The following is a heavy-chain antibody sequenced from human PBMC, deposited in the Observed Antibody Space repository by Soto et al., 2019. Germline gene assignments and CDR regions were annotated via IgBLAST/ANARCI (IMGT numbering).Heavy chain of an antibody. CDR1: GGSITSYA. CDR2: FISMFGTR. J-gene: IGHJ5*02. V-gene: IGHV1-69*01. Sequence: QVQQVQSGPEVKKPGSSVKVSCKASGGSITSYAVSWVRQAPGQGLEWMGGFISMFGTRHYAQKFQGRVNTTADESTNTVYMELFRLRSDDTAIYYCARDRCKSAGCYSWLDPWGQGTLVTVSS. CDR3: ARDRCKSAGCYSWLDP. D-gene: IGHD2-21*02.